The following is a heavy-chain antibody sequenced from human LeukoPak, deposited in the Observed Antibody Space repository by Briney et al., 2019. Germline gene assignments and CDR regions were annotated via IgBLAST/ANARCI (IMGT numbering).Heavy chain of an antibody. CDR2: IYYNGST. CDR1: GDSINSLDL. CDR3: ARDRGHPPFDY. Sequence: SETLSLTCTVSGDSINSLDLWSWVRQPPGKGLEWIGYIYYNGSTNYNPSLKSRVTISVDTSKNQFSLKLSSATAADTAVYYCARDRGHPPFDYWGQGTLVTVSS. V-gene: IGHV4-59*11. J-gene: IGHJ4*02. D-gene: IGHD3-10*01.